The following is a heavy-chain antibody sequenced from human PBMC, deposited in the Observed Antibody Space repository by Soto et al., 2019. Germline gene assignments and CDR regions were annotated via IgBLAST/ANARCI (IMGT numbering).Heavy chain of an antibody. D-gene: IGHD1-26*01. CDR3: AREGRIVGRALYSYNGIDV. CDR1: GGTFSSYT. CDR2: IIPILGIA. V-gene: IGHV1-69*04. J-gene: IGHJ6*04. Sequence: SVKVSCKASGGTFSSYTISWLRQAPGRGLEWMGMIIPILGIANYAQKFQGRVTITADKSTSTAYMELSSLRSEDTAVYYCAREGRIVGRALYSYNGIDVWCKRTTVTVSS.